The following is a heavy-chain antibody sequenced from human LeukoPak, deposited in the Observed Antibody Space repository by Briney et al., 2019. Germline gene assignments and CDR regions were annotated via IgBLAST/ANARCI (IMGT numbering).Heavy chain of an antibody. J-gene: IGHJ3*02. V-gene: IGHV3-23*01. D-gene: IGHD6-19*01. CDR1: GFSFSSYW. CDR2: ISGSGGST. Sequence: GGALRLSCAASGFSFSSYWMNWVRQAPGKGLEWVSAISGSGGSTYYADSVKGRFTISRDNSKNTLYLQMNSLRAEDTAVYYCAKGRQWLVSAFDIWGQGTMVTVSS. CDR3: AKGRQWLVSAFDI.